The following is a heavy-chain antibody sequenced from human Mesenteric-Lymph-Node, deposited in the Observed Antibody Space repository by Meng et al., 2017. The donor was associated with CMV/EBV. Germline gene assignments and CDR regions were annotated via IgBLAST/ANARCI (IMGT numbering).Heavy chain of an antibody. V-gene: IGHV4-34*01. CDR3: ARGRGSIVVVPAANSWFDP. CDR2: IKHSGST. D-gene: IGHD2-2*01. CDR1: GGSFSSYY. J-gene: IGHJ5*02. Sequence: SETLSPTCAVYGGSFSSYYWSWIRQSPGKGLEWIGEIKHSGSTNYNPSLKSRVTISVDTSKNQFSLNLSSVTAADTAVYYCARGRGSIVVVPAANSWFDPWGQGTLVTVSS.